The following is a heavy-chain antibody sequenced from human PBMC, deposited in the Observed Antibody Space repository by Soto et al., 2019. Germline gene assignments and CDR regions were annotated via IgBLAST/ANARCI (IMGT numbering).Heavy chain of an antibody. D-gene: IGHD5-12*01. CDR1: GGSFNGYY. Sequence: SETLRLTCAVYGGSFNGYYWSWIRQPPGKVLEWIGEINHSGSTNYNPSLKSRVTISVDTSKNQFSLKLSSVTAADTAVYYCARGRIVATIPGYYFYYGMDVWGQGTTVTVSS. V-gene: IGHV4-34*01. J-gene: IGHJ6*02. CDR2: INHSGST. CDR3: ARGRIVATIPGYYFYYGMDV.